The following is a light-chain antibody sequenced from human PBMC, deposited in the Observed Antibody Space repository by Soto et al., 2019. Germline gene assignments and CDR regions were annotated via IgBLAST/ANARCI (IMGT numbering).Light chain of an antibody. CDR1: QSVSSSY. V-gene: IGKV3-20*01. CDR2: GAS. Sequence: EIVLKKSPGTLSLTPGERATLSCRASQSVSSSYLAWYQQKPGQAPRLLIYGASSRATGIPDRFSGSGSGTDFTLTISRLEPEDFAVYYCQQYGSSPPITFGQGTRLEIK. J-gene: IGKJ5*01. CDR3: QQYGSSPPIT.